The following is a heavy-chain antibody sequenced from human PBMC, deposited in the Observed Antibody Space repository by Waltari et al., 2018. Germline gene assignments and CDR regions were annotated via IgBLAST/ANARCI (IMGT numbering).Heavy chain of an antibody. V-gene: IGHV3-74*01. CDR1: GFPFSNYF. CDR2: MDGGGGLI. Sequence: EVQLVESGRGLVQPGGSLRLSCAASGFPFSNYFLHWVRQAPGKGLVWVSRMDGGGGLIHYADSVQGRFIISRDNAKNTLYLQMNSLRVEDTAVYYCTRDPGLNWFDPWGQGTLVTVSS. CDR3: TRDPGLNWFDP. J-gene: IGHJ5*02.